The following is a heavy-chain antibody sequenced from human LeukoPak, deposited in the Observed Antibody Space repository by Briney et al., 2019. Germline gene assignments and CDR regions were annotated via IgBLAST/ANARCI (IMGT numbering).Heavy chain of an antibody. CDR2: IILIFGTA. CDR3: ARQGDGSYYFDD. V-gene: IGHV1-69*05. J-gene: IGHJ4*02. CDR1: GGTFSSYA. D-gene: IGHD1-26*01. Sequence: SVKVSCKASGGTFSSYAISWVRQAPGQGLEWMGRIILIFGTANYAQKFQGRVTITTDESTSTAYLELSSLRCEDAAVYYCARQGDGSYYFDDWGQGTLVTVSS.